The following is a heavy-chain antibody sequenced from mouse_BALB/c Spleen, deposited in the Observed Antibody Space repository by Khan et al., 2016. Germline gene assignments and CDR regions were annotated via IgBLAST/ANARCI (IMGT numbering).Heavy chain of an antibody. V-gene: IGHV4-1*02. CDR2: INPDSSTI. J-gene: IGHJ3*01. D-gene: IGHD2-4*01. CDR1: GFDFSRYW. CDR3: ARHYDYGGGFAY. Sequence: EVKLLESGGGLVQPGGSLKLSCAASGFDFSRYWTSWVRQAPGKGLEWIGEINPDSSTINYTPSLKDKFIISRDNAKNTLYLQMSKVRSEDTALYYCARHYDYGGGFAYWGQGTLVTVSA.